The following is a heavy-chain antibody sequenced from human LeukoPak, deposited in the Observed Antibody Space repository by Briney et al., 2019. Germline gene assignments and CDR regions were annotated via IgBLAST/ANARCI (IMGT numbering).Heavy chain of an antibody. CDR1: GYTFTGYY. Sequence: ASVKVSCKASGYTFTGYYMHWVRQAPGQGLEWMGWINPNSGGTNYVQKFQGRVTMTRDTSISTAYMELSRLRSDDTAVYYCARDGRIFGVVGDWGQGTLVTVSS. CDR3: ARDGRIFGVVGD. CDR2: INPNSGGT. D-gene: IGHD3-3*01. V-gene: IGHV1-2*02. J-gene: IGHJ4*02.